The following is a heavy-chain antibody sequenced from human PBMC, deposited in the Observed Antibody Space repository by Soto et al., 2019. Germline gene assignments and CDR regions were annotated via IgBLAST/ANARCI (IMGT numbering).Heavy chain of an antibody. CDR3: ATDRSSAWYGVGF. Sequence: EVRLLESGGGLVHPGGSLRLSCAASGFTFSSYAMSWVRQAPGKGLEWLSAIGGSGGSTYYADSAKGRFTISRDNSKNTLYLQMNGLRAEDTAVYYCATDRSSAWYGVGFWGQGTQVTVSS. CDR1: GFTFSSYA. CDR2: IGGSGGST. J-gene: IGHJ4*02. D-gene: IGHD6-19*01. V-gene: IGHV3-23*01.